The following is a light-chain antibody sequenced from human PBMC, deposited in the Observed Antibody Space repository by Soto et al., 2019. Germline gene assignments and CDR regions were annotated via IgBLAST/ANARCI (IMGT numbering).Light chain of an antibody. J-gene: IGLJ3*02. CDR3: ATWDISLPAVL. CDR2: DND. CDR1: TSNIATNY. V-gene: IGLV1-51*01. Sequence: QSVLTQPPSVSAPPGQKVTISCSGSTSNIATNYVSWYQKVPGTAPTLLIYDNDKRPSGIPDRFSASKSGTAATLDISGLQTGDEADYYCATWDISLPAVLFGGGTKLTVL.